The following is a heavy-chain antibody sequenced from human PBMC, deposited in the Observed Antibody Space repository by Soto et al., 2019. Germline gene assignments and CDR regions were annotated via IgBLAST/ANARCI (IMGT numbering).Heavy chain of an antibody. J-gene: IGHJ4*02. Sequence: EVQLVESGGGLVQPGGSLRLSCAGSGFTFSGYWMHWVRQAPGKGPVWVSRLNPNGTFTTNADSVKGRFTISRDNAKNPVYLQMNSPRADDTSVYYCARGGTSTTYWCLFDNWCQGTLVTVSS. V-gene: IGHV3-74*01. CDR3: ARGGTSTTYWCLFDN. CDR1: GFTFSGYW. CDR2: LNPNGTFT. D-gene: IGHD2-8*02.